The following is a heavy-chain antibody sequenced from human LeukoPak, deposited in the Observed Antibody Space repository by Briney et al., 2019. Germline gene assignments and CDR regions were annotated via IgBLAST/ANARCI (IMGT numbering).Heavy chain of an antibody. CDR1: GFTFSSYA. CDR3: AKGLFGELFNFDY. Sequence: PGGSLRLSCAASGFTFSSYAMSWVRQTPGKGLEWVSAISGSGGSTYYADSVKGRFTISRDNSKNTLYLQMNSLRAEDTAVYYCAKGLFGELFNFDYWGQGTLVTVSS. V-gene: IGHV3-23*01. CDR2: ISGSGGST. J-gene: IGHJ4*02. D-gene: IGHD3-10*01.